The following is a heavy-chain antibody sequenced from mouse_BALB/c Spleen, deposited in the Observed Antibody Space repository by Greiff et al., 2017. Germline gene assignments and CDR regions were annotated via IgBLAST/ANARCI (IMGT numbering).Heavy chain of an antibody. D-gene: IGHD2-3*01. J-gene: IGHJ3*01. V-gene: IGHV3-2*02. CDR3: ARWDGSSWFAY. CDR2: ISYSGST. Sequence: DVKLQESGPGLVKPSQSLSLTCTVTGYSITSDYAWNWIRQFPGNKLEWMGYISYSGSTSYNPSLKSRISITRDTSKNQFFLQLNSVTTEDTATYYCARWDGSSWFAYWGQGTLVTVSA. CDR1: GYSITSDYA.